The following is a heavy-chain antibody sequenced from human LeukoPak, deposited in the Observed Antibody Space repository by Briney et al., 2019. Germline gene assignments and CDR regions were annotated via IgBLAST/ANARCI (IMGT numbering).Heavy chain of an antibody. CDR1: GFTFSSYW. D-gene: IGHD6-19*01. V-gene: IGHV3-74*01. Sequence: GGSLRLSCAASGFTFSSYWTHWVRQAPGKGLVWVSHINSDGSTTNYADSVKGRFTISRDNAKNTLYLQMNSLRAEDTAVYYCARGIGSGWHLDWGQGTLVTVSS. CDR2: INSDGSTT. CDR3: ARGIGSGWHLD. J-gene: IGHJ4*02.